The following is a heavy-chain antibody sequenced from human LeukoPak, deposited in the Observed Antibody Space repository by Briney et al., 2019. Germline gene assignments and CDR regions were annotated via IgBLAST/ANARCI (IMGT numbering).Heavy chain of an antibody. Sequence: ASVKVSCKVSGYTLTELSMHWVRQAPGKGLEWMGGFDPEDGETIYAQKFQGRVTMTEDTSTDTAYMELSSLRSEDTAVYYCATARHYDYVWGSSHYGMDVWSQGTTVTVSS. J-gene: IGHJ6*02. CDR1: GYTLTELS. V-gene: IGHV1-24*01. D-gene: IGHD3-16*01. CDR2: FDPEDGET. CDR3: ATARHYDYVWGSSHYGMDV.